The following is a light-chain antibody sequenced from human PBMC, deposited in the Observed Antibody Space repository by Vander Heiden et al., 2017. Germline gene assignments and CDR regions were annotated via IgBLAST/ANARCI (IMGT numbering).Light chain of an antibody. J-gene: IGLJ1*01. CDR2: ENN. CDR1: SSNIGNNY. Sequence: QSVFTQPPSVSAATGQRVTISCSGSSSNIGNNYVSWYQQLPGTAPKLLIYENNKRPSGIPDRFSGSKCGTSATLGITGLQTGNEADYYCGTWDSSLSAYVFGTGTKVTVL. V-gene: IGLV1-51*02. CDR3: GTWDSSLSAYV.